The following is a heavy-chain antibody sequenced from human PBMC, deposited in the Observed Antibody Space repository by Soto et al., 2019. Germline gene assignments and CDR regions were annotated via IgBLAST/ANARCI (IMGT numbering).Heavy chain of an antibody. CDR1: GYTNTSYA. V-gene: IGHV1-3*01. D-gene: IGHD6-6*01. CDR3: ARDRGSIAARGDYYFDY. Sequence: ASVKVSCKASGYTNTSYAMHWVRQAPGQRHEWMGWINAGNGNTKYSQKFQCRVTITRDTSASKAYMELSSLRSEDTAVYYCARDRGSIAARGDYYFDYWGQGTLDTVS. CDR2: INAGNGNT. J-gene: IGHJ4*02.